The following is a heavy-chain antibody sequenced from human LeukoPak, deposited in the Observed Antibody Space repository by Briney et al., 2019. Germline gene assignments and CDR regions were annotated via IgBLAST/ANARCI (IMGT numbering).Heavy chain of an antibody. Sequence: ASVKVSCKASGYTFTSYSMHWVRQAPGQGLEWMGIINPSVGSTSYAQKFQGRVTMTRDTSTSTDYMELSSLRSEDTAVYYCARVGNCSSTSCYGGGHYMDVWGKGTTVTVSS. CDR2: INPSVGST. CDR3: ARVGNCSSTSCYGGGHYMDV. CDR1: GYTFTSYS. J-gene: IGHJ6*03. D-gene: IGHD2-2*01. V-gene: IGHV1-46*01.